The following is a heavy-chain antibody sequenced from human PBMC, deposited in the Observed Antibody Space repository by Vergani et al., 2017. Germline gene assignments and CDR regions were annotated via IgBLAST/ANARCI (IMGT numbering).Heavy chain of an antibody. D-gene: IGHD6-19*01. Sequence: EVQLLESGGGLVQPGGSLRLSCAASGFTFSSYWMSWVRQAPGKGLEWVSAISGSGGSTYYADSVKGRFTISRDNSKNTLYLQMNGLRAEDTAVYYCAKSSESYSSGWSFDYWGQGTLVTVSS. J-gene: IGHJ4*02. V-gene: IGHV3-23*01. CDR2: ISGSGGST. CDR1: GFTFSSYW. CDR3: AKSSESYSSGWSFDY.